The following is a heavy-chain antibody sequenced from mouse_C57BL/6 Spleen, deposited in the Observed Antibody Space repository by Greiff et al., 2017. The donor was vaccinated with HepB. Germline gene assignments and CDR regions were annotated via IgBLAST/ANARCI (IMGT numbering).Heavy chain of an antibody. V-gene: IGHV5-6*02. Sequence: EVMLVESGGDLVKPGGSLKLSCAASGFTFSSYGMSWVRQTPDKRLEWVATISSGGSYTYYPDSVKGRFTISRDNAKNTLYLQMSSLKSEDTAMYYCARQRLLFDYWGQGTTLTVSS. CDR1: GFTFSSYG. J-gene: IGHJ2*01. CDR3: ARQRLLFDY. D-gene: IGHD2-3*01. CDR2: ISSGGSYT.